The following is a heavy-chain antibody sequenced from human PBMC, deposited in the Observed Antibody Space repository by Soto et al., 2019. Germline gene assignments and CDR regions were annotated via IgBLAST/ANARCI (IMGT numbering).Heavy chain of an antibody. D-gene: IGHD1-1*01. J-gene: IGHJ4*02. CDR2: IYYDGSTK. Sequence: PGGSLRLSCAASGFNFSTYGMHWVRQAPGKGLEWVAVIYYDGSTKYYADSVKGRFTVARDNSKNTMFLQMNSMRAEDTAAYYFARDSPQKWYDVGFDYWGQRTMVTVSS. CDR3: ARDSPQKWYDVGFDY. CDR1: GFNFSTYG. V-gene: IGHV3-33*01.